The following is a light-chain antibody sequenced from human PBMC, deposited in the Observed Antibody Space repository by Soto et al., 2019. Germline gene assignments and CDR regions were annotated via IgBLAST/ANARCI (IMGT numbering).Light chain of an antibody. CDR2: GAS. J-gene: IGKJ1*01. Sequence: EIVMTQSPATLSVSPGERSTLSCRASQIVSSSLAWYQQKPFQAPRLLIYGASTRATGIPARFSGSGSGTEFTLTISSLLSEDFAVYYCQQYNDWPPWTFGQGTKVDIK. V-gene: IGKV3-15*01. CDR3: QQYNDWPPWT. CDR1: QIVSSS.